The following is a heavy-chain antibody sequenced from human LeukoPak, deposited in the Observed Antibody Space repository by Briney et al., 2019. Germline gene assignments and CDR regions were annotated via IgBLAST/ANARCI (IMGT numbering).Heavy chain of an antibody. V-gene: IGHV3-30*03. Sequence: GRSLRLSCAASGFTFSNYGMHWVRQAPGKGLEWVAVISYDGSNKYYADSVKGRFTISRDNSKNTLYLQMNSLRTEDTAVYYCASGPGGDYPHFDYWGQGTLVTVSS. CDR3: ASGPGGDYPHFDY. D-gene: IGHD4-17*01. J-gene: IGHJ4*02. CDR2: ISYDGSNK. CDR1: GFTFSNYG.